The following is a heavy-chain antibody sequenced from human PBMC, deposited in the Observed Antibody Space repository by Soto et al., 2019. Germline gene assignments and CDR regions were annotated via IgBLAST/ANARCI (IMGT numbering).Heavy chain of an antibody. CDR3: ARDHVVLGPDY. Sequence: GGSLRLSCSASGFPFSDYYMSCVRQAPGKGLEWVAYISSSGSTIYYADSVKGLFTISRDNAKNSLYLQMNSLRAEDTAVYYCARDHVVLGPDYWGQGTMVTVSS. CDR2: ISSSGSTI. V-gene: IGHV3-11*01. J-gene: IGHJ4*02. CDR1: GFPFSDYY. D-gene: IGHD2-15*01.